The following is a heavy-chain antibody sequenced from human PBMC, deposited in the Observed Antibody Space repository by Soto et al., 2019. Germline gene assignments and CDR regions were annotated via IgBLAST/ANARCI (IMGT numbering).Heavy chain of an antibody. J-gene: IGHJ4*02. CDR1: GGSISSGDYY. Sequence: KTSETLSLTCTVSGGSISSGDYYWGWIRQPPWKGLEWIGYIDNSGSTYYNPSLKSRVTISVDTYKNQFPLKLSAVTAADTAVYYCAVQEGFGELFIDYWGQGXLVTVYS. CDR2: IDNSGST. V-gene: IGHV4-30-4*01. CDR3: AVQEGFGELFIDY. D-gene: IGHD3-10*01.